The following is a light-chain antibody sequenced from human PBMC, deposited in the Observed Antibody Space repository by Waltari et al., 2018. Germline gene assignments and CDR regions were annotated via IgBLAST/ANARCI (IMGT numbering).Light chain of an antibody. CDR3: AAWDDSLSGWV. V-gene: IGLV1-47*01. Sequence: QSVLTQPPSASGTPGQRVPISCSGSSTNIGSNYVYWYQQLPGTAPKLPIERYNQRSAGVPERCAGSKSGTSASLAIRGLRSEDEADYYCAAWDDSLSGWVFGGGTKLTVL. CDR2: RYN. J-gene: IGLJ3*02. CDR1: STNIGSNY.